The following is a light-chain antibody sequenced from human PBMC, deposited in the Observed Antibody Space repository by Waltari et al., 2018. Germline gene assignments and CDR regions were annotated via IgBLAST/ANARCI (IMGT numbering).Light chain of an antibody. CDR3: SSFTSSSTHV. Sequence: QSALTQPPSVLGSPGQAITLTCAGTSRDVGGFHRVSWYQQHPGKARTLMIYDVNNRPSGVSNRFSGSKSGNTASLTISGLQAEDEADYYCSSFTSSSTHVFGTGTKFNVV. CDR2: DVN. V-gene: IGLV2-14*03. J-gene: IGLJ1*01. CDR1: SRDVGGFHR.